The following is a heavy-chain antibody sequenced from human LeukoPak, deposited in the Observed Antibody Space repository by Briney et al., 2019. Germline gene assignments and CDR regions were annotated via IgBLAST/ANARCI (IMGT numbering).Heavy chain of an antibody. Sequence: ASVKVSCKASGGTFSSYAISWVRQAPGQGLEWMGGISPIFGTANYAQKFQGRVTITADKSTSTAYMELSSLRSEDTAVYYCARAAGEKSIGVNEETYFDYWGQGTLVTVSS. J-gene: IGHJ4*02. V-gene: IGHV1-69*06. CDR3: ARAAGEKSIGVNEETYFDY. D-gene: IGHD3-10*01. CDR2: ISPIFGTA. CDR1: GGTFSSYA.